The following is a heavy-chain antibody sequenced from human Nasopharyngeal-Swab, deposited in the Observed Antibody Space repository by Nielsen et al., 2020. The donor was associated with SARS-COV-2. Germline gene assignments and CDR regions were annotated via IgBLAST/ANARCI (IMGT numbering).Heavy chain of an antibody. CDR3: ARDHLMTVTIPYYYYGMDV. J-gene: IGHJ6*02. D-gene: IGHD4-11*01. V-gene: IGHV3-30*03. CDR1: AFIFSCCG. Sequence: GSLRLSCAVPAFIFSCCGMHWVRQAPGKGLGWVAVISHDGSYKDYADSVKGRFTISRDNAKNSLYLQMNSLRAEDTAVYYCARDHLMTVTIPYYYYGMDVWGQGTTVTVSS. CDR2: ISHDGSYK.